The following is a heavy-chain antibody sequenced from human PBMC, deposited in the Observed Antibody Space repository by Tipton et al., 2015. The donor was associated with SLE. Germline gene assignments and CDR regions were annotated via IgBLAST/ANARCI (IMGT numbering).Heavy chain of an antibody. Sequence: TLSLTCAVYGRSISSSSSYYWAWIRQPPGKGVEWIGEINHRGSTNYNPSLKSRVTISVDKSKNQFSLKLSSVTAADTAVYYCARLDSPLHACDIWGQGTLVTVSS. D-gene: IGHD3/OR15-3a*01. CDR2: INHRGST. CDR1: GRSISSSSSYY. V-gene: IGHV4-34*01. J-gene: IGHJ3*02. CDR3: ARLDSPLHACDI.